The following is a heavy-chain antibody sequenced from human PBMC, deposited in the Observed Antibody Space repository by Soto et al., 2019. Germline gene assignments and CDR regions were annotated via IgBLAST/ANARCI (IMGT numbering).Heavy chain of an antibody. CDR1: GGTFSSYT. V-gene: IGHV1-69*02. Sequence: QVQLVQSGAEVKKPGSSVKVSCKASGGTFSSYTINWVRQAPGQGLEWVGRIIPILGIAKNAQKFQGRVTITAAKSTSTAYMELSSLRSEDTAVYYCAAEYGANSAWGQGTLVTVSS. D-gene: IGHD4-17*01. J-gene: IGHJ4*02. CDR2: IIPILGIA. CDR3: AAEYGANSA.